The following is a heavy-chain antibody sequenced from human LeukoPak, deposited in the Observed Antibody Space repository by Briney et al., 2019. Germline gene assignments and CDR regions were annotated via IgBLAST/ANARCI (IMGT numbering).Heavy chain of an antibody. J-gene: IGHJ4*02. Sequence: ASVKVSCKASGYTFTSYAMHWVRQAPGQRLEWMGWINAGNGNTKYSQEFQGRVTITRDTSASTAYMELSSLRSEDMAVYYCARSSEVDFGVVELDYWGQGTLVTVSS. CDR2: INAGNGNT. CDR1: GYTFTSYA. CDR3: ARSSEVDFGVVELDY. V-gene: IGHV1-3*03. D-gene: IGHD3-3*01.